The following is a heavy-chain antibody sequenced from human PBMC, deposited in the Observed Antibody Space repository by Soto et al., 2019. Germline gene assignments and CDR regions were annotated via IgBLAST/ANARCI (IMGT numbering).Heavy chain of an antibody. CDR2: ISAYNGKT. V-gene: IGHV1-18*01. D-gene: IGHD3-10*01. CDR1: GYTFTSYG. J-gene: IGHJ5*02. CDR3: ARDYYGSGSTENWFDP. Sequence: ASVKVSCKASGYTFTSYGISWVRQAPGQGLEWMGWISAYNGKTNYAQKLKGRVTMTTDTSTSTDNMELRSLRSDDTAVYYCARDYYGSGSTENWFDPWGQGTLVTVSS.